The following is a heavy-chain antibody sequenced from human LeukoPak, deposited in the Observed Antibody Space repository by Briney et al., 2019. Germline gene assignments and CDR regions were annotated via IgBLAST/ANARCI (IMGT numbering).Heavy chain of an antibody. D-gene: IGHD6-19*01. Sequence: GGSLRLSCAASGFTFSSYSMNWVRQAPGKGLEWFSSISSSSSYIYYADSVKGRFTISRDNAKNSLYLQMNSLRAEDAAVYYCARDVAVADTYGMDVWGQGTTVTVSS. CDR1: GFTFSSYS. CDR3: ARDVAVADTYGMDV. V-gene: IGHV3-21*01. J-gene: IGHJ6*02. CDR2: ISSSSSYI.